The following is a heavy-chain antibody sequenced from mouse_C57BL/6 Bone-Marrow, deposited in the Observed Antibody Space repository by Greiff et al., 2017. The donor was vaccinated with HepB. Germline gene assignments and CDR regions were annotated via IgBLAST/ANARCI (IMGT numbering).Heavy chain of an antibody. CDR3: ARRKGYDEDWFAY. CDR1: GYTFTSYT. Sequence: QVQLQQSGAELARPGASVKMSCKASGYTFTSYTMHWVKQRPGQGLEWIGYINPSSGYTKYNQKFKDKATLTADKSSSTAYMQLSSLTSEDSAVYYCARRKGYDEDWFAYWGQGTLVTVSA. CDR2: INPSSGYT. V-gene: IGHV1-4*01. D-gene: IGHD2-2*01. J-gene: IGHJ3*01.